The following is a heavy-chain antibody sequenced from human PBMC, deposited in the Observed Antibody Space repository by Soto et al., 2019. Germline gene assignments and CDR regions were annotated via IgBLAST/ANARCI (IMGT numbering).Heavy chain of an antibody. CDR1: GFTFSDYA. V-gene: IGHV3-23*01. D-gene: IGHD3-16*01. J-gene: IGHJ2*01. Sequence: EVQLLESGGGLARPGGSLRLSCVASGFTFSDYAMTWVRLAPGKGLEWVATISATGGNIEYTDSLKGRFTISRDNSKNTLYLQLNGLTSDDTAVHYCAKVAGGLGYFDLWGRGTLVTVSS. CDR2: ISATGGNI. CDR3: AKVAGGLGYFDL.